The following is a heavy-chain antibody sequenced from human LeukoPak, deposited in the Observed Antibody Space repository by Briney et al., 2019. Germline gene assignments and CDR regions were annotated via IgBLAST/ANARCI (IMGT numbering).Heavy chain of an antibody. CDR3: ARYSTYGDYPIFDY. D-gene: IGHD4-17*01. J-gene: IGHJ4*02. CDR2: IYLSGST. Sequence: SETLSLTCAVSGGSISSSNWWSWVRQPPGKGLEWIGEIYLSGSTNYNPSLKSRVTISVDKSKNQFSLKLSSVTAADTAVYYCARYSTYGDYPIFDYWGQGTLVTVSS. CDR1: GGSISSSNW. V-gene: IGHV4-4*02.